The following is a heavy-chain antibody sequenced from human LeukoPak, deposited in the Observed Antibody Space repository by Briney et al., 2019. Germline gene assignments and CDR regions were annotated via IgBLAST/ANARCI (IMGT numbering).Heavy chain of an antibody. J-gene: IGHJ3*02. D-gene: IGHD6-19*01. CDR2: INPNSGGT. CDR1: GYTFRDYF. CDR3: ARGFSSGRFGFDI. V-gene: IGHV1-2*06. Sequence: ASVKVSCKASGYTFRDYFMFWVRQAPGQGLEWMGRINPNSGGTKYAQKFQGRVTMTRDTSNSTAYMELSGLRSDDAAVFYCARGFSSGRFGFDIWGPGTVVAVSS.